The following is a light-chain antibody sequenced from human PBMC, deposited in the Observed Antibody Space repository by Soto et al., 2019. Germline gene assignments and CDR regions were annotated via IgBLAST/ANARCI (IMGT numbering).Light chain of an antibody. V-gene: IGKV1-6*01. CDR1: QAIRNE. CDR2: AAS. J-gene: IGKJ1*01. Sequence: AIEMTPSPSSLSASVGDRVPVTCGPSQAIRNELGWYQQKPGKAPKLLIYAASSLQSGVPSRFRGSGSGTDFTLTISSLQPEDFEPYYCLQDYNYPRTFGQGTKVDIK. CDR3: LQDYNYPRT.